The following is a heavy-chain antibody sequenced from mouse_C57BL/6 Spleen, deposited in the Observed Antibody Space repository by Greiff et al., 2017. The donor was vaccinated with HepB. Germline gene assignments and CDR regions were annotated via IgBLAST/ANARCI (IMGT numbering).Heavy chain of an antibody. J-gene: IGHJ4*01. V-gene: IGHV1-69*01. Sequence: QVQLQQPGAELVMPGASVKLSCKASGYTFTSYWMHWVKQRPGQGLEWIGEIDPSDSYTNYNQKFKGKSTLTVDKSSSTAYMQLSSLTSEDSAVYYCARRSNYVSYAVAYWGQGTSVTVSS. D-gene: IGHD2-5*01. CDR1: GYTFTSYW. CDR3: ARRSNYVSYAVAY. CDR2: IDPSDSYT.